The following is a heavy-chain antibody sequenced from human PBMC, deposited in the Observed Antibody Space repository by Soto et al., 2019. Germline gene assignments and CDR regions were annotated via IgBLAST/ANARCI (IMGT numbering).Heavy chain of an antibody. Sequence: QVQLVESGGGVVQPGSSLRLSCTASGFTFRNYGMHWVRQAPGKGLEWVALISYDGNDKYYGDSVKGRFTISRDSSKNTLYLHVSSLRVEDTAVYYCAKVGSYGYGSNSDVEYWGQGTLVTVSP. CDR1: GFTFRNYG. CDR3: AKVGSYGYGSNSDVEY. J-gene: IGHJ4*02. CDR2: ISYDGNDK. V-gene: IGHV3-30*18. D-gene: IGHD5-18*01.